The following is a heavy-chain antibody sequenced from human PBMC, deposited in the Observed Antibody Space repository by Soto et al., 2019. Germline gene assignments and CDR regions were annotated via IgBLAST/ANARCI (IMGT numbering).Heavy chain of an antibody. J-gene: IGHJ4*02. CDR1: GGSFSGYY. CDR3: ARGSSSLSSRHFDY. D-gene: IGHD6-6*01. Sequence: SETLSLTCAVYGGSFSGYYWSWIRQPPGKGLEWIGEINHSGSTNYNPSLKSRVTISVDTSKNQFSLKLSSVTAADTAVYYCARGSSSLSSRHFDYWGQGALVTV. CDR2: INHSGST. V-gene: IGHV4-34*01.